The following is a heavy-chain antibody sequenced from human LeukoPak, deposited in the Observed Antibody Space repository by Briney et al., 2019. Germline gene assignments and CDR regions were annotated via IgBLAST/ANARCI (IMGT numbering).Heavy chain of an antibody. J-gene: IGHJ4*02. Sequence: GGSLRLSCAASGFTFSKYTMHWVRQAPGKGLEWVSAISGSGGSRYYADSVEGRFTISRANSKNTSHLQMDSLRAEDTALYYCAKDDLDSGWSGLLDHWGQGTLVTVSS. D-gene: IGHD6-19*01. CDR2: ISGSGGSR. V-gene: IGHV3-23*01. CDR1: GFTFSKYT. CDR3: AKDDLDSGWSGLLDH.